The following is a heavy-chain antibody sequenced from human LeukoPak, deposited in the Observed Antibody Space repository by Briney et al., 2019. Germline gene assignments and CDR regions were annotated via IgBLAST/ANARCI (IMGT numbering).Heavy chain of an antibody. Sequence: GSLRLSCAASGFTFNSDNMNWVRQAPGKGLEWVSYISSSSSTIYYADSVKGRFTISRDSAKTSLFLQMNSLRDEDTAVYYCARAYSSSSGRDAFDSWGLGTLVTVSS. J-gene: IGHJ3*02. CDR2: ISSSSSTI. CDR1: GFTFNSDN. D-gene: IGHD6-6*01. V-gene: IGHV3-48*02. CDR3: ARAYSSSSGRDAFDS.